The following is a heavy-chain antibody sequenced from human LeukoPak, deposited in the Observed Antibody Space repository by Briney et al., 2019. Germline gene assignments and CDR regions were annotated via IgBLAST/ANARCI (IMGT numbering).Heavy chain of an antibody. J-gene: IGHJ4*02. CDR1: GGSISSSSYY. CDR2: IYFSGGT. D-gene: IGHD3-10*01. V-gene: IGHV4-39*01. CDR3: ARQTGSGLFSLP. Sequence: SETLSLTCTVSGGSISSSSYYWGWIRQPPGKGLEWIGSIYFSGGTYYNASLKSRVTISVDTSKNQFSLKLSSVTAADTAVYYCARQTGSGLFSLPGGQGTLVTVSS.